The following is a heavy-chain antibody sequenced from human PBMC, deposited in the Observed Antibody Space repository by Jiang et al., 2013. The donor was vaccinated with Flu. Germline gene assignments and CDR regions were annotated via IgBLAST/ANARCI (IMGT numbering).Heavy chain of an antibody. V-gene: IGHV1-2*06. CDR2: INPNSGGT. CDR3: ARAYYYDSSAYYFDY. D-gene: IGHD3-22*01. J-gene: IGHJ4*02. CDR1: VYTFTAYY. Sequence: GAEVKSPGASVKVSCKASVYTFTAYYMHWVRQAPGQGLEWMGRINPNSGGTNYAQRFQGRVTMTRDTSISTAYMELSWLRSDDTAVYYCARAYYYDSSAYYFDYWGQGTLVTVSS.